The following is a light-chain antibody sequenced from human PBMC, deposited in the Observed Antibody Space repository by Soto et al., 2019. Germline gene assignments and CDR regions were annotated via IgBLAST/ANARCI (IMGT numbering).Light chain of an antibody. Sequence: DIQMTQSPSSLSASVGDRVTITCQASQDITKFLNWYQQRPGKAPKLLMFDVSNLETGVPSRFSGSGFGTDFTLTISSLQPEDIATYYCQQYDNFPTFGPGTKVDIK. J-gene: IGKJ3*01. V-gene: IGKV1-33*01. CDR1: QDITKF. CDR3: QQYDNFPT. CDR2: DVS.